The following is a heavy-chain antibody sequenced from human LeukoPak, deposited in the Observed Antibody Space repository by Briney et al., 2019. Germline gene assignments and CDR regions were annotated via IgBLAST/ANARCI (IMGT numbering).Heavy chain of an antibody. Sequence: GASVKVSCKASGYTFTSYYMHWVRQAPGQGLEWMGIINPSGGSTSYAQKFQDRVTMTRDTSTSAVYMELSSLRSEDTAVYYCARVAYDYVWGSYSHYFDYWGQGTLVTVSS. J-gene: IGHJ4*02. CDR3: ARVAYDYVWGSYSHYFDY. V-gene: IGHV1-46*01. D-gene: IGHD3-16*01. CDR1: GYTFTSYY. CDR2: INPSGGST.